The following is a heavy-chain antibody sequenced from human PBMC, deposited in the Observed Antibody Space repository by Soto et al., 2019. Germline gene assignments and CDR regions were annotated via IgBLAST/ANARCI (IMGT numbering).Heavy chain of an antibody. Sequence: PPESLGLTCPVSSRYINIAAYYWSWIHQPPGKGLEWIGYIYYRGSTYYTPSLKSRVTISVDTSKNQFSLKLSSVTAADTAVYYCAREANYDSSGYYPDYWAQGTLVTVSS. CDR1: SRYINIAAYY. CDR2: IYYRGST. J-gene: IGHJ4*02. D-gene: IGHD3-22*01. CDR3: AREANYDSSGYYPDY. V-gene: IGHV4-30-4*01.